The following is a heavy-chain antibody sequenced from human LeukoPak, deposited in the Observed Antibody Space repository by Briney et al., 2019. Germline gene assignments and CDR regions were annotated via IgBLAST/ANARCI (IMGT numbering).Heavy chain of an antibody. D-gene: IGHD3-10*01. CDR2: TSGSGGST. J-gene: IGHJ4*02. Sequence: GGSLRLSCAVSGFTFSTHAMSWVRQAPGKGLEWVSATSGSGGSTYYADSVKGRFTISRDNAKNSLYLQMNSLRDEDTAVYYCASWASMVRGVHDYWGQGTLVTVSS. CDR1: GFTFSTHA. CDR3: ASWASMVRGVHDY. V-gene: IGHV3-23*01.